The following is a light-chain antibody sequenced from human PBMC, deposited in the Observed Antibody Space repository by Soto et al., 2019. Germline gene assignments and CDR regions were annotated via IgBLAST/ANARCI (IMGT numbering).Light chain of an antibody. V-gene: IGKV3-20*01. CDR1: QSVNDNR. CDR2: GVS. CDR3: QQFGSSPLYT. Sequence: EMVLTQSPDTLSLSPGERATLSCRASQSVNDNRLAWSQQAPGQAPRLLIYGVSYRATGIPDRFSGSGSGTDFTLTISRLEPEDFSVYYCQQFGSSPLYTVGQGTKVEIK. J-gene: IGKJ2*01.